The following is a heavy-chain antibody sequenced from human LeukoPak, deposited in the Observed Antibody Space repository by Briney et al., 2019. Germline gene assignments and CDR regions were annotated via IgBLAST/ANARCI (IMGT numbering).Heavy chain of an antibody. Sequence: SETLSLTCTVSGGSISSYYWSWIRQPPGKGLEWIGYIYYSGSTNYNPSLKSRVTITVDTSKNQFSLKLSSVTAADTAVYYCARYDSSGYYYDYWGQGTLVTVSS. J-gene: IGHJ4*02. V-gene: IGHV4-59*01. CDR3: ARYDSSGYYYDY. CDR1: GGSISSYY. CDR2: IYYSGST. D-gene: IGHD3-22*01.